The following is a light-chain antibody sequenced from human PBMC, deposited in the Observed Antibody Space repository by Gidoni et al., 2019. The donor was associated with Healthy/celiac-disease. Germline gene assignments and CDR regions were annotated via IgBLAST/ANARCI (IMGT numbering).Light chain of an antibody. V-gene: IGKV4-1*01. CDR1: QSVLYSSNNKNY. J-gene: IGKJ1*01. CDR3: QQYYSSPRT. CDR2: WAS. Sequence: ERATINCKSSQSVLYSSNNKNYLAWYQQKPGQPPKLLIYWASTRESGVPDRFRGSGSGTDFTLTIRSLQAEDVAVYYCQQYYSSPRTFGQXTKVEIK.